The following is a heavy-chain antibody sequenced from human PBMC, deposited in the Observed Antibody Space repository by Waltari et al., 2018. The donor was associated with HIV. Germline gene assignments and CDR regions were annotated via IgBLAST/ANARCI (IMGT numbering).Heavy chain of an antibody. CDR3: ARAGKLVVVITEHAYGMDV. V-gene: IGHV4-4*02. D-gene: IGHD3-22*01. CDR2: IYHSGRT. J-gene: IGHJ6*02. Sequence: QVQLQESGPGLVKPSGTLSLTCAVSGGSISSSNWWSWVRQPPGKGLEWIGEIYHSGRTNDNPSRKSRVTISVDKSKNQFSLKLSSVTAADTAVYYCARAGKLVVVITEHAYGMDVWGQGTTVTVSS. CDR1: GGSISSSNW.